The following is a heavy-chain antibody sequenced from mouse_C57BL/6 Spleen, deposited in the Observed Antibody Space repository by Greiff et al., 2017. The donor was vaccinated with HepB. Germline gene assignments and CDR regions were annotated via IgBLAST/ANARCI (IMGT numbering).Heavy chain of an antibody. CDR2: INPNNGGT. D-gene: IGHD1-1*01. J-gene: IGHJ2*01. Sequence: DVQLQESGPELVKPGASVKMSCKASGYTFTDYNMHWVKQSHGKSLEWIGYINPNNGGTSYNQKFKGKATLTVNKSSSTAYMELRSLTSEDSAVYYCASFITTSFDYWGQGTTLTVSS. V-gene: IGHV1-22*01. CDR3: ASFITTSFDY. CDR1: GYTFTDYN.